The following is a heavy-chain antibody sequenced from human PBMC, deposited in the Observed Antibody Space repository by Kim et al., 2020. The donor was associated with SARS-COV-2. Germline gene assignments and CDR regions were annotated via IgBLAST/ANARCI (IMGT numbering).Heavy chain of an antibody. Sequence: SETLSLTCTVSGYSVSSGFYWGWIRQFPGKGLEWIGIIFHSGTTYYNPSLKSRVTISLDTSKNRFSLRLSSVTAADTAVYYCARGHQEVGVDGFDVWGQG. D-gene: IGHD2-8*01. V-gene: IGHV4-38-2*02. J-gene: IGHJ3*01. CDR1: GYSVSSGFY. CDR3: ARGHQEVGVDGFDV. CDR2: IFHSGTT.